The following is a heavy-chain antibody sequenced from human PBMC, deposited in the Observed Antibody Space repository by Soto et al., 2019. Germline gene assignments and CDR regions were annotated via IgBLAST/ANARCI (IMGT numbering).Heavy chain of an antibody. CDR3: ARVAAIHDAFDI. CDR2: IIPIFGTA. Sequence: QVQLVQSGAEVKKPGSSVKVSCKASGGTFSSYAISWVRQAPGQGLEWMGGIIPIFGTANYAQKFQGRVTITAAESTSTAYMEPSSLRSEDTAVYYCARVAAIHDAFDIWGQGTMVTVSS. CDR1: GGTFSSYA. V-gene: IGHV1-69*01. J-gene: IGHJ3*02. D-gene: IGHD6-25*01.